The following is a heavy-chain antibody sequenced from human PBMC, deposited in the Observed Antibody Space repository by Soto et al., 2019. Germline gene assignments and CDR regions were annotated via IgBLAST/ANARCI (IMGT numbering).Heavy chain of an antibody. CDR2: INAGNGDT. Sequence: QVQLVQSGAEVKKPGASVQVSCKASGYTLTDCGMHWVRQAAGESREWMGWINAGNGDTKYSQKFQGRVTFTSDTSANTAYMDVSGLRYEDTAVYYCARDSWITTKRMDVWGQGTTVTVSS. D-gene: IGHD2-15*01. V-gene: IGHV1-3*01. J-gene: IGHJ6*02. CDR3: ARDSWITTKRMDV. CDR1: GYTLTDCG.